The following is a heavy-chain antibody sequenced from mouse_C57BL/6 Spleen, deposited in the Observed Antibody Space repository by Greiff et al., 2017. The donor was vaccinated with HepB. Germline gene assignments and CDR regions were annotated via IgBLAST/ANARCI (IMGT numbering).Heavy chain of an antibody. D-gene: IGHD2-2*01. CDR2: IYPRSGNT. CDR1: GYTFTSYG. Sequence: QVQLQQSGAELARPGASVKLSCKASGYTFTSYGISWVKQRTGQGLEWIGEIYPRSGNTYYNEKFKGKATLTADKSSSTAYMELRSLTSEDSAVYFCAREWNGYDDGGYYFDYWGQGTTLTVSS. V-gene: IGHV1-81*01. CDR3: AREWNGYDDGGYYFDY. J-gene: IGHJ2*01.